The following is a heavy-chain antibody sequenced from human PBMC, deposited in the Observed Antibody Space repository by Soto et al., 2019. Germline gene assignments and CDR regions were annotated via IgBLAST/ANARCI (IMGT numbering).Heavy chain of an antibody. CDR1: GGTFSSYA. V-gene: IGHV1-69*01. CDR3: ARITHSKRDSGTYYWFDP. Sequence: QVPLVQSGAEVKKPGSSVKVSCKASGGTFSSYAITWVRQAPGQGLEWMGRIIPIFGTANYAQKFQGRVTITADESTSTAYMELSSLRSEDTAVYYCARITHSKRDSGTYYWFDPWGQGTLVTVSS. D-gene: IGHD1-26*01. J-gene: IGHJ5*02. CDR2: IIPIFGTA.